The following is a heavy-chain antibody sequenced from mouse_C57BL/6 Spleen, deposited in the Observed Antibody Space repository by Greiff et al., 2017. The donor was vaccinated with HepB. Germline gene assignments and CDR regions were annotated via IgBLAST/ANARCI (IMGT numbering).Heavy chain of an antibody. CDR3: AIFYYYGSSYDAMDY. V-gene: IGHV1-72*01. CDR2: IDPNSGGT. D-gene: IGHD1-1*01. Sequence: VQLQQSGAELVKPGASVKLSCKASGYTFTSYWMHWVKQRPGRGLEWIGRIDPNSGGTKYNEKFKSKATLTVDKPSSTGYMQLSSLTSEDSAVYYWAIFYYYGSSYDAMDYWGQGTSVTVSS. CDR1: GYTFTSYW. J-gene: IGHJ4*01.